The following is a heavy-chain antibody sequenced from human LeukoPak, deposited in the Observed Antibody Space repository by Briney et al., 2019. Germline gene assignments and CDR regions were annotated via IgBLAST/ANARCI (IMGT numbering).Heavy chain of an antibody. D-gene: IGHD6-6*01. CDR2: ISGSGGST. Sequence: GGSLRLSCAASGFTFSSYAMSWVRQAPGKGLEWVSAISGSGGSTYYADSVKGRFTISRDNSKNTLYLQMNSLRAEDTAVHYCAKGGSSADAFDIWGQGTMVTVSS. V-gene: IGHV3-23*01. CDR1: GFTFSSYA. CDR3: AKGGSSADAFDI. J-gene: IGHJ3*02.